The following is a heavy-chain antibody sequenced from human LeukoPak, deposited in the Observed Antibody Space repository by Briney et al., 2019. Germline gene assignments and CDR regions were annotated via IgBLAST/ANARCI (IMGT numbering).Heavy chain of an antibody. CDR2: ISGSGGST. V-gene: IGHV3-23*01. Sequence: GGSLRLSCAASGFTFSSYAMSWVRQAPGKGLEWVSAISGSGGSTYYADSVKGRFTISRDNAKNTLYLQMNSLRAEDTAVYYCARGGYSSSWYQSPTDYWGQGTLVTVSS. CDR3: ARGGYSSSWYQSPTDY. D-gene: IGHD6-13*01. CDR1: GFTFSSYA. J-gene: IGHJ4*02.